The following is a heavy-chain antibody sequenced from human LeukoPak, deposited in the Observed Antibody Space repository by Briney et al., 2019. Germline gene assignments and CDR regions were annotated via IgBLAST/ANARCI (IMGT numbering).Heavy chain of an antibody. CDR2: INWNGGST. CDR1: GFIFDDYG. J-gene: IGHJ5*02. Sequence: GGSLRLSCAASGFIFDDYGMSWVRQAPGKGLEWVSGINWNGGSTGYADSVKGRFTISRDNAKNSLYLQMNSLRAEDTALYHCTRSPGRTGYSYASGQVCWFDPWGQGTLVTVSS. V-gene: IGHV3-20*01. CDR3: TRSPGRTGYSYASGQVCWFDP. D-gene: IGHD3-16*01.